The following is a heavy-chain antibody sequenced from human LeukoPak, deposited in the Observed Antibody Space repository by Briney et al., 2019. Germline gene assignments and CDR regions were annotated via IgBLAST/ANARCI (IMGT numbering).Heavy chain of an antibody. CDR1: GFTFSSNW. Sequence: GGSLRLSCAASGFTFSSNWMHWVRQAPGKGLVWVSRINSDESSRSYAESVKGRFTISRDNAKNTLYLQMDSLRAEDTAVYYCTRSQDGYNSFDYWGQGTLVTVSS. CDR2: INSDESSR. V-gene: IGHV3-74*01. J-gene: IGHJ4*02. D-gene: IGHD5-24*01. CDR3: TRSQDGYNSFDY.